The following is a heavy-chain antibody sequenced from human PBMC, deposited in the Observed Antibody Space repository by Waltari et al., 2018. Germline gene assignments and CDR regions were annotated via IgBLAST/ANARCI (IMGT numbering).Heavy chain of an antibody. J-gene: IGHJ4*02. CDR2: IKEDGSEK. V-gene: IGHV3-7*02. D-gene: IGHD2-8*01. CDR1: GFTFGRCW. CDR3: ATMGVGRFDY. Sequence: EVQLVESGGGLVQPGGSLRLSCAASGFTFGRCWMSWVRQAAGKGVEWVAKIKEDGSEKDYVDSVKGRFTISRDNAKNSLYLQMDSLRAEDTSVYYCATMGVGRFDYWGQGTLVTVSS.